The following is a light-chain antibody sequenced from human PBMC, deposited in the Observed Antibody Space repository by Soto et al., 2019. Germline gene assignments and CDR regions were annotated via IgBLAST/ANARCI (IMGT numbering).Light chain of an antibody. V-gene: IGKV1-6*01. CDR3: LQDYDFPYT. Sequence: AIQMTQSPSSLSASVGDRVTITCRASQDIRNDLGWYQQKPGEAPKLLIYGAFSLQSGVPSRFGGGGSGTDFTLTISSLQPEDFATYYCLQDYDFPYTFGQGTKLDFK. CDR1: QDIRND. J-gene: IGKJ2*01. CDR2: GAF.